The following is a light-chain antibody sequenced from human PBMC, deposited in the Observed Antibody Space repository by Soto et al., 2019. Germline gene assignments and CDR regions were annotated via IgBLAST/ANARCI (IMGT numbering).Light chain of an antibody. V-gene: IGKV3-20*01. CDR3: QQYGSSYT. CDR2: GAS. CDR1: QSVNRY. J-gene: IGKJ2*01. Sequence: EIVLTRSPGTLSLSPGERATLSCMASQSVNRYLAWYQQKPGQAPRLLIYGASSRATGIPDMFSGSGSGTYFTLTISRLEPEDFAVHYCQQYGSSYTFGQGTKLEIK.